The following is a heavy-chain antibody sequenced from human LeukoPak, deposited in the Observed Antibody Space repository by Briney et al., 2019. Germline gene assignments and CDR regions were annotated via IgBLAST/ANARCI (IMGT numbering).Heavy chain of an antibody. J-gene: IGHJ6*02. Sequence: GGSLRLSCAASGFTVSSNYMNWVRQAPGKGLEWVSVIYGGGNIYYADSVKGRFTISRDNSKNTLYLQMNSLRAEDTAVYYCARGYGDKASNLYYYYGMDVWGQGTTVTVSS. V-gene: IGHV3-53*01. D-gene: IGHD4-17*01. CDR2: IYGGGNI. CDR3: ARGYGDKASNLYYYYGMDV. CDR1: GFTVSSNY.